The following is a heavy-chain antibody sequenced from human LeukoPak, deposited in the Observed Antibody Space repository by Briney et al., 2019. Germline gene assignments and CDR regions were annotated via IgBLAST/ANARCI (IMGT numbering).Heavy chain of an antibody. CDR1: GFTFSTYN. D-gene: IGHD3-22*01. CDR3: ARDRDPGYNDSSGYRRVNAFDI. J-gene: IGHJ3*02. Sequence: PGGSLRLSCAASGFTFSTYNMNWLRQAPGKGLEWVSSITSGETYIYYADSVKGRFTISRDNAKNSLFLQVNSLRAEDTAVYYCARDRDPGYNDSSGYRRVNAFDIWGQGTMVTVSS. V-gene: IGHV3-21*01. CDR2: ITSGETYI.